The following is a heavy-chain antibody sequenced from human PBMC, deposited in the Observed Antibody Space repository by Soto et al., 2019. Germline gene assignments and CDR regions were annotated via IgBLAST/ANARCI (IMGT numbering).Heavy chain of an antibody. CDR3: ASSDYGDYVRWFDP. CDR2: IIPIFGTA. CDR1: GGTFSSYA. J-gene: IGHJ5*02. D-gene: IGHD4-17*01. Sequence: GASVKVSCKASGGTFSSYAISWVRQAPGQGLEWMGGIIPIFGTANYAQKFQGRVTITADESTSTAYMELSSLRSEDTAVYYCASSDYGDYVRWFDPWGQGTLVTVSS. V-gene: IGHV1-69*13.